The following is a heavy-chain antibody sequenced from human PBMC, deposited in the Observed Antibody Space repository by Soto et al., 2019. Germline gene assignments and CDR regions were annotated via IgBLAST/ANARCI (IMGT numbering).Heavy chain of an antibody. V-gene: IGHV3-15*01. Sequence: TGGSLRLSCAASGFTFNAAWMSWVRQAPGKGLEWVGRIKSKTDGGTTDFAAPVKGRFTISRGDSKNTVYLQMNSLKIEDTAVYYCTTGLAAAGTNYWGQGTLVTVSS. D-gene: IGHD6-13*01. CDR2: IKSKTDGGTT. CDR3: TTGLAAAGTNY. J-gene: IGHJ4*02. CDR1: GFTFNAAW.